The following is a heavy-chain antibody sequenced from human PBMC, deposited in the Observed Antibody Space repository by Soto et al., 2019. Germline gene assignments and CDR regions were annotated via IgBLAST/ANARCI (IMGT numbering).Heavy chain of an antibody. Sequence: GASVKFSCKASGYTFTSYGISWVRQAPGQGLDWMGWISAYNGNTNYAQKLQGRVTMTTDTSTSTAYMELRSLRSDDTAVYYCARDNMVRGVIARKVGWFDPWGQGTLVTVSS. CDR3: ARDNMVRGVIARKVGWFDP. D-gene: IGHD3-10*01. CDR2: ISAYNGNT. V-gene: IGHV1-18*01. CDR1: GYTFTSYG. J-gene: IGHJ5*02.